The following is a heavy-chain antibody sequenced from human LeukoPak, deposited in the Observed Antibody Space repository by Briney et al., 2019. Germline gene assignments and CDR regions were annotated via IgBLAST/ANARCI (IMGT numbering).Heavy chain of an antibody. J-gene: IGHJ5*02. V-gene: IGHV3-23*01. Sequence: GGSLRLSCAASGFTFSSYAMSWVRQAPGKGLEWVSGISGSGDNTFYADSVKGRFTISRDNSKNTLYLQMNSLRAEDTAVYYCARDLGYSSSWQENWFDPWGQGALVTVSS. CDR1: GFTFSSYA. CDR2: ISGSGDNT. CDR3: ARDLGYSSSWQENWFDP. D-gene: IGHD6-13*01.